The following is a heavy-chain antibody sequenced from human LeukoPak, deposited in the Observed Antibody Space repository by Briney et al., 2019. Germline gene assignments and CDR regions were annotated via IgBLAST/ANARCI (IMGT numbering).Heavy chain of an antibody. Sequence: GGSLRLSCAASGFTFSSYAMSWVRQAPGKGLEWVSAISGSGGSTYYADSVKGRFTISRDNSKNTLYLQMNSLRAEDTAVYYCAKERTYYYDSSGASDYWGQGTLVTVSP. CDR2: ISGSGGST. CDR1: GFTFSSYA. V-gene: IGHV3-23*01. D-gene: IGHD3-22*01. J-gene: IGHJ4*02. CDR3: AKERTYYYDSSGASDY.